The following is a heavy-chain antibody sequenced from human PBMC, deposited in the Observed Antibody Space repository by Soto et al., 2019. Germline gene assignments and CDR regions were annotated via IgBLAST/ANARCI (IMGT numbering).Heavy chain of an antibody. CDR3: AREYYGLLTGYYNDH. V-gene: IGHV3-74*01. CDR2: ISGDGTTI. J-gene: IGHJ4*02. D-gene: IGHD3-9*01. CDR1: GIPFSSYW. Sequence: EVQLVESGGDSVQPGGSLRLSCAASGIPFSSYWMHWVRHTPGKGLEWVSRISGDGTTIYYADSVTGRFTVSRDNAKNTLSLQMSGLGAEDTAVYYCAREYYGLLTGYYNDHWGQGTLVSVSS.